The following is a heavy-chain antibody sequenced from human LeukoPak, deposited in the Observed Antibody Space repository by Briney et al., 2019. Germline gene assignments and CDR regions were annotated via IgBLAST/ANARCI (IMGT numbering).Heavy chain of an antibody. CDR2: INWNGGSR. Sequence: GGSLRLSCVASGFTFDDYGMSWVRQAPGKGLEWVSGINWNGGSRGYADSVKGRFTISRDNAKNSLYLQMNSLRAEDTALYYCARWEFSAKYYYGMDVWGQGTTVTVSS. D-gene: IGHD1-26*01. J-gene: IGHJ6*02. CDR1: GFTFDDYG. CDR3: ARWEFSAKYYYGMDV. V-gene: IGHV3-20*04.